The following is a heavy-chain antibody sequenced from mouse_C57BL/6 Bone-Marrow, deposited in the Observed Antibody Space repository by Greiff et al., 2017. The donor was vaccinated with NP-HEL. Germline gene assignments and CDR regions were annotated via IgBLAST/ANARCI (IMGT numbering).Heavy chain of an antibody. Sequence: QVQLKQPGAELVKPGASVKMSCKASGYTFTSYWITWVKQRPGQGLEWIGDIYPGSGSTNYNEKFKSKATLTVDTSSSTAYMQLSSLTSEDSAVYYCARDYDYDGYYAMDYWGQGTSVTVSS. D-gene: IGHD2-4*01. CDR3: ARDYDYDGYYAMDY. J-gene: IGHJ4*01. V-gene: IGHV1-55*01. CDR2: IYPGSGST. CDR1: GYTFTSYW.